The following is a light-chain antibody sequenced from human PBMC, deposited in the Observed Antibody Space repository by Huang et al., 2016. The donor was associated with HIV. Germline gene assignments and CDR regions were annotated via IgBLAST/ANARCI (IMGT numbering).Light chain of an antibody. CDR1: QGIANH. CDR3: QKYNSAPRT. J-gene: IGKJ3*01. V-gene: IGKV1-27*01. CDR2: AES. Sequence: DIQMTQSPSSLSASVGDRVTIPCRASQGIANHLAWYQQRPGKAPKLLIYAESALQSGVPSRFSGSGSGTEFALTISSLQPEDVATYFCQKYNSAPRTFGPGTKVEIK.